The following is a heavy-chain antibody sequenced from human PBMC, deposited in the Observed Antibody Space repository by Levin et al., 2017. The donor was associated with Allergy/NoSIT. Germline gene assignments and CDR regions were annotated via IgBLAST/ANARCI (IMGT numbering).Heavy chain of an antibody. V-gene: IGHV2-5*02. CDR2: IYWDDAE. Sequence: SGPTLVKPTQTLTLTCTFSGFSLSTSGVGVGWIRQPPGKALEWLALIYWDDAERYSPSLQSRLTIAKDTSKKQVVLTMTNMDPADTATYDCARRTWQYYGRSGYPLFDPWGQGTLVTVSS. J-gene: IGHJ5*02. CDR3: ARRTWQYYGRSGYPLFDP. CDR1: GFSLSTSGVG. D-gene: IGHD3-22*01.